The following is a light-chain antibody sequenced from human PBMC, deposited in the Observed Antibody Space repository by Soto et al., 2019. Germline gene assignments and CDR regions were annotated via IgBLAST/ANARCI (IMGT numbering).Light chain of an antibody. Sequence: DILMTQSPSTLSASVGDRITITCRASETISSWLAWYQQKSGKAPQLLIYDASTLESGVPSRFSGSGFGTEFSLTIRSLRPDDFATYYSQEYESHLRAFGPGPRWKSN. CDR1: ETISSW. V-gene: IGKV1-5*01. J-gene: IGKJ1*01. CDR2: DAS. CDR3: QEYESHLRA.